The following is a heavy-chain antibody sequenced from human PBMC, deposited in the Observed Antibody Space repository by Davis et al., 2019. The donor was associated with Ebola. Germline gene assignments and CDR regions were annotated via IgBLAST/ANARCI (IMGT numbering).Heavy chain of an antibody. Sequence: GGSLRLSCTASGFTFGAYAMSWFRQAPGKGLEWVGFIRSKAYGGTTEYAASVKGRFTISRDDSKSIAYLQMNSLKTEDTAVYYCTRDGNYYDSSGYYYRDYYYYGMDVWGQGTTVTVSS. D-gene: IGHD3-22*01. CDR1: GFTFGAYA. CDR2: IRSKAYGGTT. J-gene: IGHJ6*02. CDR3: TRDGNYYDSSGYYYRDYYYYGMDV. V-gene: IGHV3-49*03.